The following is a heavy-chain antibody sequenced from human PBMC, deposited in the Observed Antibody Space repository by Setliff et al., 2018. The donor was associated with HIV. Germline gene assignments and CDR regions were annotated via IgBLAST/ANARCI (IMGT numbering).Heavy chain of an antibody. V-gene: IGHV1-18*01. Sequence: GASVKVSCKASGYTFTSYGISWVRQAPGQGLEWMGWISAYNGNTNYAQKLQGRVTMTTDTSTSTAYMELRSLRSDDTAVYYCARAATPNWGYHYYYYMGVWGKGTTVTVSS. J-gene: IGHJ6*03. D-gene: IGHD7-27*01. CDR1: GYTFTSYG. CDR3: ARAATPNWGYHYYYYMGV. CDR2: ISAYNGNT.